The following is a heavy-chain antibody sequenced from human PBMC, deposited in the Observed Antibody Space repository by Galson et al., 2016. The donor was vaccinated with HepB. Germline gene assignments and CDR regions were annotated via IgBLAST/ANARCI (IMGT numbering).Heavy chain of an antibody. CDR1: GYTFSNYY. Sequence: SVKVSCKASGYTFSNYYMHWVRQAPGQGPEWMGIINPSGDSTTYAQKFHGRVTMTRDTSTSTAYMELISLTSEDTAVYYCARVGEDIVATTAGFEHWGQGTLVTVSS. CDR3: ARVGEDIVATTAGFEH. CDR2: INPSGDST. J-gene: IGHJ4*02. V-gene: IGHV1-46*01. D-gene: IGHD5-12*01.